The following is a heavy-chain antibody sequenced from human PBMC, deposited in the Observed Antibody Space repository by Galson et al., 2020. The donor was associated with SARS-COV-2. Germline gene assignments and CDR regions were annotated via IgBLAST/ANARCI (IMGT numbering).Heavy chain of an antibody. CDR3: ARETLYYYYFIDV. CDR2: INVSGNN. V-gene: IGHV4-61*02. J-gene: IGHJ6*04. Sequence: SETLSLTCSVSGDSITSGRHYWSWVRQTAGKELEWIGRINVSGNNNYSPSLRSRITMSLDPSKNQFSLNLSSVTAADTAVYYCARETLYYYYFIDVWGKGTTVTISS. CDR1: GDSITSGRHY.